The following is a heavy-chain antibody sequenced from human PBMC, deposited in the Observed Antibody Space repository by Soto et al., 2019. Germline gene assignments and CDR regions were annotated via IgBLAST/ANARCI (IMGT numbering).Heavy chain of an antibody. CDR3: ATPSIAARPQGGYYYNDV. Sequence: VQLVQSGAEVKKPGSSVKVSCKASGGTFSNSAISWVRQAPGQGLEWMGGIITIAGVRPNYAQNLQARLTITTDESTNTANMELRSLSSDDTVVYYCATPSIAARPQGGYYYNDVWGQGTTVTLSS. V-gene: IGHV1-69*01. CDR1: GGTFSNSA. D-gene: IGHD6-6*01. CDR2: IITIAGVRP. J-gene: IGHJ6*01.